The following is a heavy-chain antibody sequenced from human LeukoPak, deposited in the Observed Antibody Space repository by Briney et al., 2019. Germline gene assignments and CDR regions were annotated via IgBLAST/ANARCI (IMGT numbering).Heavy chain of an antibody. Sequence: SETLSLTCIVSGGSTGSSSFDWAWLRQPPGKGLEWIGSLYDSGSTFYNPSLKSRVTISVDTSNNQSSLKVNSVTAADTAVYYCARHAWYDYRTFAYWGQGTLVTVSS. J-gene: IGHJ4*02. D-gene: IGHD4-4*01. V-gene: IGHV4-39*01. CDR3: ARHAWYDYRTFAY. CDR2: LYDSGST. CDR1: GGSTGSSSFD.